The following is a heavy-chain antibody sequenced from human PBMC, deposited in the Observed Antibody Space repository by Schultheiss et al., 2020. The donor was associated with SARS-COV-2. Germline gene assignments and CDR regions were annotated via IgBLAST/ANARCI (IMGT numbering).Heavy chain of an antibody. CDR2: IYYSGST. J-gene: IGHJ6*02. Sequence: SQTLSLTCTVSGGSVSSGSYYWSWIRQPPGKGLEWIGYIYYSGSTNYNPSLKSRVTISVDTSKNQFSLKLSSVTAADTAVYYCARVATVPPGAGHGETKYYYYYYGMDVWGQGTTVTVSS. V-gene: IGHV4-61*01. CDR3: ARVATVPPGAGHGETKYYYYYYGMDV. D-gene: IGHD4-11*01. CDR1: GGSVSSGSYY.